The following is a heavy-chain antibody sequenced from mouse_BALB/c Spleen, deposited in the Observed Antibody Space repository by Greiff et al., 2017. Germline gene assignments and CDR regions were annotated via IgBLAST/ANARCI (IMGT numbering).Heavy chain of an antibody. D-gene: IGHD1-2*01. CDR1: GFTFSSYG. Sequence: DVKLVESGGDLVKPGGSLKLSCAASGFTFSSYGMSWVRQTPDKRLEWVATISSGGSYTYYPDSVKGRFTISRDNAKNTLYLQMSSLKSEDTAMYYCARHGFTTATQFAYWGQGTLVTVSA. CDR3: ARHGFTTATQFAY. V-gene: IGHV5-6*02. J-gene: IGHJ3*01. CDR2: ISSGGSYT.